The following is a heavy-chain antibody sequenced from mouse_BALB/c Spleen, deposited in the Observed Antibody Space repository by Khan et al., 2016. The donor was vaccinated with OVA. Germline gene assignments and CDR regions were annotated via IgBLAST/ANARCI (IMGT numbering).Heavy chain of an antibody. Sequence: QVQLQQSGPELVKPGASVKMSCKATGYSFTDYIISWVKRRTGQGLQWIGEIYPGSGSIYSNEKFKGKATLTADKSSNSAYMQLSSRSSGDSAVYFCVRRDFGSSYPGFGYWGQGTLVTVSA. CDR3: VRRDFGSSYPGFGY. D-gene: IGHD1-1*01. CDR1: GYSFTDYI. V-gene: IGHV1-77*01. CDR2: IYPGSGSI. J-gene: IGHJ3*02.